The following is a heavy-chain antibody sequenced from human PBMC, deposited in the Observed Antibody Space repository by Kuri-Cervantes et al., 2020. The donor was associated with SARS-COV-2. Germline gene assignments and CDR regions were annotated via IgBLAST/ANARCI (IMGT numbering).Heavy chain of an antibody. Sequence: GESLKISCAASGFTFSSYAMHWVRQAPGKGLEWVAVISYDGSNKYYADSVKGRFTISRDNSKNTLYLQMNSLRAEDTAVYYCARDSGSQLDYWGQGTLVTVSS. D-gene: IGHD1-26*01. CDR3: ARDSGSQLDY. CDR1: GFTFSSYA. V-gene: IGHV3-30-3*01. CDR2: ISYDGSNK. J-gene: IGHJ4*02.